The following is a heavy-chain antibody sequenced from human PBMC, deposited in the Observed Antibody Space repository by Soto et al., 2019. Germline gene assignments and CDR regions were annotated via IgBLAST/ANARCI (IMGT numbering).Heavy chain of an antibody. CDR1: GGTFSRHT. Sequence: QDQLVPSGAEVKKTESSVKVSCKASGGTFSRHTFSWVRQAPGQGLEWMGRIIPALGTATYAQKFQGRVTITADASATTVYMELNSLRSEDTAVYYCARPDFGDYWYFDIWGRGTLVTVSS. V-gene: IGHV1-69*08. CDR3: ARPDFGDYWYFDI. CDR2: IIPALGTA. D-gene: IGHD4-17*01. J-gene: IGHJ2*01.